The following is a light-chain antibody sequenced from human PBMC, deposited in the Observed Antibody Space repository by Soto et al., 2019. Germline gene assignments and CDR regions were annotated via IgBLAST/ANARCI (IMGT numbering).Light chain of an antibody. Sequence: DIQMAQSPSTLSASVGGRVTITCRASQSVGTRVAWYQQKPGKAPKLLIYGASNLESGVPSRFSVSGSGTEFTLTITTLQPDDFATYFFQLYNRTTWSLGPGTQVDI. CDR3: QLYNRTTWS. J-gene: IGKJ1*01. V-gene: IGKV1-5*01. CDR1: QSVGTR. CDR2: GAS.